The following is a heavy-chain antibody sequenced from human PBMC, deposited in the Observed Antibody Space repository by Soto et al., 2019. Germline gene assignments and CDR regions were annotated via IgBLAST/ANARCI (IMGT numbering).Heavy chain of an antibody. CDR1: GFTFGSYA. Sequence: EVQLLESGGGLVQPGGSLRLSCAASGFTFGSYAMNWLRQAPGRGLECVSFISGSGRTTYYAASVKGRFTVSRDNSKTPLYLQMNSLRAEDTALYYCAKFRGPSYSYYSMDVWGKGTTVTVSS. V-gene: IGHV3-23*01. CDR2: ISGSGRTT. CDR3: AKFRGPSYSYYSMDV. D-gene: IGHD3-16*01. J-gene: IGHJ6*03.